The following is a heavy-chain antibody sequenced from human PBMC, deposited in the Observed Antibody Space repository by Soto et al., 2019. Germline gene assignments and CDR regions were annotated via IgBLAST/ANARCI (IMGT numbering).Heavy chain of an antibody. J-gene: IGHJ6*02. Sequence: GGSLRLSCAASGFTFSNYWMYWVRQAPGKGLEWVANIQEDGRDKYYVDSVKGRFTISRDNSKNSLYLQMNSLRAEDTAVYYCAKDRADCSGGSCYSLRYYYYYGMDVWGQGTTVTVSS. CDR2: IQEDGRDK. CDR1: GFTFSNYW. D-gene: IGHD2-15*01. CDR3: AKDRADCSGGSCYSLRYYYYYGMDV. V-gene: IGHV3-7*01.